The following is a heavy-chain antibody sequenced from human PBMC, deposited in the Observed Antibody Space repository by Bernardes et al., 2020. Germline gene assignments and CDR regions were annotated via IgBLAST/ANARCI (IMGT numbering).Heavy chain of an antibody. D-gene: IGHD6-19*01. V-gene: IGHV3-23*01. Sequence: GGSLRLSCAVSGFTFSTNVMRWFRQAPGKGLEWVATSTGGTGETTYYAGTVKGRFTVSRDNSKATLYLQMNSLRAEDTAIYYGAKKSEIRSSGGWGQGTLVTVSS. CDR1: GFTFSTNV. CDR3: AKKSEIRSSGG. J-gene: IGHJ4*02. CDR2: STGGTGETT.